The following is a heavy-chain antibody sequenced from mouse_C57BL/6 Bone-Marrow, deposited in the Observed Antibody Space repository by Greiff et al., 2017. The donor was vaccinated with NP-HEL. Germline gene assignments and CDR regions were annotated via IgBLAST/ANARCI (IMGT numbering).Heavy chain of an antibody. CDR2: IFPGSGST. CDR1: GYTFTDYY. Sequence: VQVVESGPELVKPGASVKISCKASGYTFTDYYINWVKQRPGQGLEWIGWIFPGSGSTYYNEKFKGKATLTVDKSSSTAYMLLSSLTSEDSAVYFCADYDYDGYFDYWGQGTTLTVSS. V-gene: IGHV1-75*01. D-gene: IGHD2-4*01. CDR3: ADYDYDGYFDY. J-gene: IGHJ2*01.